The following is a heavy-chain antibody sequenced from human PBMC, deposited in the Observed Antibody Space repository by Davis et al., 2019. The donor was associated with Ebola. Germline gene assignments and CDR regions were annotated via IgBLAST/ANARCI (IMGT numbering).Heavy chain of an antibody. CDR3: ATKQGDY. V-gene: IGHV3-30*03. Sequence: GESLKISCVVSGSRISDHGMHWVRQAPGKGLEWVAVMSSDGSNKNYGDSVKGRFTISRDNVKNSLYLQMNSLRAEDTAVYYCATKQGDYWGQGTLVTVSS. J-gene: IGHJ4*02. CDR2: MSSDGSNK. CDR1: GSRISDHG.